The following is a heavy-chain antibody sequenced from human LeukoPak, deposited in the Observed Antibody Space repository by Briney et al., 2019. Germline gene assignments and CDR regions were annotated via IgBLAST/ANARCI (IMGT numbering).Heavy chain of an antibody. J-gene: IGHJ4*02. CDR2: IYHSGST. V-gene: IGHV4-30-2*01. CDR3: ARDPPRYCGGDCYSH. Sequence: PSETLSLTCTVSGGSISSGGYYWSWIRQPPGKGLEWIGYIYHSGSTYYNPSLKSRVTISVDRSKNQFSLKPSSVTAADTAVYYCARDPPRYCGGDCYSHWGQGTLVTVSS. CDR1: GGSISSGGYY. D-gene: IGHD2-21*02.